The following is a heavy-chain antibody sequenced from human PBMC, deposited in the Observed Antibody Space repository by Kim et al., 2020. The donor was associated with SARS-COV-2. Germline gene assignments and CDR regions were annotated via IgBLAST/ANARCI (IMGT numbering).Heavy chain of an antibody. CDR3: ARAASYYDSSGYPNDAFDI. D-gene: IGHD3-22*01. J-gene: IGHJ3*02. V-gene: IGHV4-39*07. Sequence: SRVTISVDTSKNQFSLKLSSVTAADTAVYYCARAASYYDSSGYPNDAFDIWGQGTMVTVSS.